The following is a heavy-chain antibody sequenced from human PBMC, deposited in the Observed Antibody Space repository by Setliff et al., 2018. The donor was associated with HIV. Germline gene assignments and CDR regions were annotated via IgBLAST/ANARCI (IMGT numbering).Heavy chain of an antibody. D-gene: IGHD3-10*01. Sequence: SETLSLTCTVSGASINSHYWSWIRQPPGKGLEWIGYSHYSGSPHNNPSLKSRVTISVDTSKNQFSLKLSSVTAADTAVYYCARGAITMVRSPYYMDVWGKGTTVTVSS. CDR3: ARGAITMVRSPYYMDV. V-gene: IGHV4-59*11. CDR1: GASINSHY. CDR2: SHYSGSP. J-gene: IGHJ6*03.